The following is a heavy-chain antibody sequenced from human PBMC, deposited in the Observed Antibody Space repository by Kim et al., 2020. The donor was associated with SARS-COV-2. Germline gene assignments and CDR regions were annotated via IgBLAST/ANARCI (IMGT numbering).Heavy chain of an antibody. D-gene: IGHD3-10*01. CDR1: GMTFSDYN. CDR2: ISNTGSST. CDR3: ARDLRKVRKLTIGRSGRWGGMAGFDI. V-gene: IGHV3-48*03. Sequence: GGSLRLSCGALGMTFSDYNIHWVRQAPGKGLEWISYISNTGSSTQYADSVKGRFRLSRDNTRNTLLLQLNNLRDEDTAVYFCARDLRKVRKLTIGRSGRWGGMAGFDIWGRGTTVTV. J-gene: IGHJ6*02.